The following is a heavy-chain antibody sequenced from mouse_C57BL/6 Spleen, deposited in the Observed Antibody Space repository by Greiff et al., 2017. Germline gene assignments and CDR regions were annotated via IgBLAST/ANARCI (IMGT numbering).Heavy chain of an antibody. CDR2: IWRGGST. J-gene: IGHJ4*01. Sequence: QVQLQQSGPGLVQPSQSLSITCTVSGFSLTSYGVHWVRQSPGKGLEWLGVIWRGGSTDYNAAFMSRLSITKDNSKSQVFFKMNSLQADDTAIYYCAKEGYGSSYYAMDYWGQGTSVTVSS. CDR3: AKEGYGSSYYAMDY. D-gene: IGHD1-1*01. V-gene: IGHV2-5*01. CDR1: GFSLTSYG.